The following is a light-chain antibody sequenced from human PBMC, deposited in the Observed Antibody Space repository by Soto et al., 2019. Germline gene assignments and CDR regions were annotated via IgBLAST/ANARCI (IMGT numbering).Light chain of an antibody. Sequence: DLPMTQAPSSVSASVGDRVTITCRASQGISSWVAWYQQKTGKAPKLLIYAASSLQSGVPSRFSGSGSGTDFTLTISSLQPEDFATYYCQQADSFPLTLGGGTKVEIK. CDR2: AAS. CDR1: QGISSW. J-gene: IGKJ4*01. CDR3: QQADSFPLT. V-gene: IGKV1-12*01.